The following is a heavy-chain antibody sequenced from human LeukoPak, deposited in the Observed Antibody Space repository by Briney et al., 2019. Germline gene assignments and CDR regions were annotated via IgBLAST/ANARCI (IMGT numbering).Heavy chain of an antibody. D-gene: IGHD3-3*01. V-gene: IGHV1-24*01. CDR3: VTVTSFWSGYHIFDY. J-gene: IGHJ4*02. CDR2: FDPEDGET. Sequence: ASVKVSCKVSGYTLTELSMHWVRQAPGKGLEWMRGFDPEDGETIYAQKFQGRVTMTEDTSTDTAYMELSSLRSEDTAVYYCVTVTSFWSGYHIFDYWGQGTLVTVSS. CDR1: GYTLTELS.